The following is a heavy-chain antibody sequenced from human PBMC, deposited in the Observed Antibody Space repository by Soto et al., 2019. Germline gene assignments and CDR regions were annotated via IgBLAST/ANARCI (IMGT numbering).Heavy chain of an antibody. J-gene: IGHJ6*02. D-gene: IGHD4-4*01. CDR2: ISFDGNKI. CDR1: GFTFSDYG. CDR3: GRDFKDFANYKFYYGMSV. Sequence: GESLKISCVTSGFTFSDYGFHWVRQAPGKGLDWVAMISFDGNKINYAESVKGRFTISRDPSKNTLYLQMTSLTAEDAAVYYCGRDFKDFANYKFYYGMSVWGQGTTVTVSS. V-gene: IGHV3-33*05.